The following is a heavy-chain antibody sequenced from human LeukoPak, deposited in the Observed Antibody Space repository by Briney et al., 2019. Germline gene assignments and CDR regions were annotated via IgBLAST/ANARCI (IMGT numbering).Heavy chain of an antibody. J-gene: IGHJ4*02. D-gene: IGHD3-10*01. Sequence: SETLSLTCAVSGGSISSGDYYWSWIRQPPGKGLEWIGYIYYSGSTYYNPSLKSRVTISVDTSKNQFSLKLSSVTAADTAVYYCASFITMVRGVIITYFDYWGQGTLVTVSS. CDR2: IYYSGST. CDR3: ASFITMVRGVIITYFDY. CDR1: GGSISSGDYY. V-gene: IGHV4-30-4*01.